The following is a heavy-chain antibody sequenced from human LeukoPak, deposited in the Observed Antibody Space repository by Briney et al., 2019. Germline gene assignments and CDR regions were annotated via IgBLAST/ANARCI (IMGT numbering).Heavy chain of an antibody. J-gene: IGHJ4*02. Sequence: ASVKVSCKASGYTFTSYYMHWVRQAPGQGLEWMGIINPSGGSTSYAQKFQGRVTMTRDTSTSTVYMELSSLRSEDTAVYYCATIVGRVVVPAALFDYWGQGTLVTVSS. CDR1: GYTFTSYY. CDR3: ATIVGRVVVPAALFDY. D-gene: IGHD2-2*01. CDR2: INPSGGST. V-gene: IGHV1-46*01.